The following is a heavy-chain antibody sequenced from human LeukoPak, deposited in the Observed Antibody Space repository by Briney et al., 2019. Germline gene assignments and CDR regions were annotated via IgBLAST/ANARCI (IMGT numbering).Heavy chain of an antibody. CDR3: ARVGGSYYLDY. V-gene: IGHV1-69*01. J-gene: IGHJ4*02. CDR1: GGTFSSYA. Sequence: SVKVSCKASGGTFSSYAISWVRQAPGQGLEWMGGIIPIFGTANYAQKFQGRVTITADESTSTAYMELNSLRAEDTAVYYCARVGGSYYLDYWGQGTLVTVSS. D-gene: IGHD1-26*01. CDR2: IIPIFGTA.